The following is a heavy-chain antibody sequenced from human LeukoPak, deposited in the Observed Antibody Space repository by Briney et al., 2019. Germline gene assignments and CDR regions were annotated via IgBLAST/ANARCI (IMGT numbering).Heavy chain of an antibody. J-gene: IGHJ3*02. CDR1: GFTFSSYS. V-gene: IGHV3-21*05. D-gene: IGHD4-17*01. Sequence: GGSLRLSCAASGFTFSSYSMNWVRQAPGKGLEWVSYISSSSSYIYYADSLKGRFTISRDNAKNSLYLQMNSLRAEDTAVYYCARAMTTADAFDIWGQGTMVTVFS. CDR2: ISSSSSYI. CDR3: ARAMTTADAFDI.